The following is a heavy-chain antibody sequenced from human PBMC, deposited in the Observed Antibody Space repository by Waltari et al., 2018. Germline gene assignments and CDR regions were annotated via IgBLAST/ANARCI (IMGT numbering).Heavy chain of an antibody. CDR2: IYHSGST. D-gene: IGHD4-4*01. V-gene: IGHV4-38-2*01. Sequence: QVQLQESGPGLVMPSETLSLTCAVSGYSLSSGYYWGWIRQPPGKGLEWIGSIYHSGSTYYNPSLKSRVTISVDTSKNQFSLKLSSVTAADTAVYYCARRRVTGALDYWGQGTLVTVSS. J-gene: IGHJ4*02. CDR1: GYSLSSGYY. CDR3: ARRRVTGALDY.